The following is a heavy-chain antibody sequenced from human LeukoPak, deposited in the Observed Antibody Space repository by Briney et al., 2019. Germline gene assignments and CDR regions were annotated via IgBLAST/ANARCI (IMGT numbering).Heavy chain of an antibody. CDR2: IKQDGSEQ. J-gene: IGHJ5*02. V-gene: IGHV3-7*01. CDR1: GFTFSSYA. CDR3: AGPLMYYYGSETYFWFDP. Sequence: GGSLRLSCAASGFTFSSYAMHRVRQAPGKGLEWVANIKQDGSEQYYVDSVKGRFTISRDNAKNSLSLQMNSLRAEDTAVYYCAGPLMYYYGSETYFWFDPWGQGTLVTVSS. D-gene: IGHD3-10*01.